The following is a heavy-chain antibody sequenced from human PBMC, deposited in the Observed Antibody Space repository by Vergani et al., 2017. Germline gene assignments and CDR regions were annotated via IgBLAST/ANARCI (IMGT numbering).Heavy chain of an antibody. CDR2: IDWDDDK. J-gene: IGHJ4*02. D-gene: IGHD3-16*01. CDR3: ARILGESYFDY. CDR1: GFSLSTSGMR. Sequence: QVTLKESGPALVKPTQTLTLTCTFSGFSLSTSGMRVSWIRQPPGKALEWLARIDWDDDKFYSTSLKTRLTISKDTSKNQVVLTMTNMDPVDTPTYYCARILGESYFDYWGQGTLVTVSS. V-gene: IGHV2-70*04.